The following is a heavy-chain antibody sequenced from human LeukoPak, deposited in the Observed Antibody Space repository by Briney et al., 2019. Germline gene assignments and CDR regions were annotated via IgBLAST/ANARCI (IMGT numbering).Heavy chain of an antibody. D-gene: IGHD5-24*01. Sequence: SETLSLTCAVYGGSFSGYYWSWIRQPPAKGLEWIGEINHSGSTNYNPSLSSRVTMSVDKSKNQVSLKMTSVTAADTAIYYCARDGYNSAPFDYWGPGTLVTVSS. CDR3: ARDGYNSAPFDY. CDR2: INHSGST. J-gene: IGHJ4*02. CDR1: GGSFSGYY. V-gene: IGHV4-34*01.